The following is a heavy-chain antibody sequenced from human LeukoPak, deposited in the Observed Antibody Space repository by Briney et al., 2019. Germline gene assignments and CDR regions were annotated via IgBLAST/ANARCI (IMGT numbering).Heavy chain of an antibody. CDR1: GFTFSSYR. D-gene: IGHD5-12*01. CDR2: ISRSSTYT. V-gene: IGHV3-21*01. J-gene: IGHJ4*02. CDR3: ARGGGDSGYDYDDF. Sequence: GGSLRLSCAASGFTFSSYRMNWVRQAPGKGLEWVSSISRSSTYTYYADSLKGRIAISRDNSKNSLYLQMNSLRVEDTAVYYCARGGGDSGYDYDDFWGQGTLVTVSS.